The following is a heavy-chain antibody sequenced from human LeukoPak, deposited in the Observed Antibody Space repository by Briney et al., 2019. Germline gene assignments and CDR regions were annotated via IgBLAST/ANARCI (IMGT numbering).Heavy chain of an antibody. Sequence: PGGSLRLSCAASGFTFSSHWMYWVRQAPGKGLVWVSRISGDGSSATYADSVKGRFTISRDNAKNSLYLQMSSLRAEDTAVYYCARGGSYALDAFDIWGQGTMVTVSS. CDR2: ISGDGSSA. CDR1: GFTFSSHW. D-gene: IGHD3-16*01. J-gene: IGHJ3*02. CDR3: ARGGSYALDAFDI. V-gene: IGHV3-74*01.